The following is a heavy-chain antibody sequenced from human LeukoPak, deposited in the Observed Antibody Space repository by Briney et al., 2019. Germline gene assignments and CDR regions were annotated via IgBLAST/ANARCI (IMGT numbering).Heavy chain of an antibody. V-gene: IGHV4-39*01. D-gene: IGHD3-10*01. CDR1: GGSISSSSYY. J-gene: IGHJ5*02. CDR3: ARPESYYYGSGSHPNWFDP. Sequence: PSETLSLTCTVSGGSISSSSYYWGWIRQPPGKGLEWIGSIYYSGSTYYNPSLQSPVTISVDTSKNQFSLQLRSVTAADTAVYYCARPESYYYGSGSHPNWFDPWGQGTLVTVSS. CDR2: IYYSGST.